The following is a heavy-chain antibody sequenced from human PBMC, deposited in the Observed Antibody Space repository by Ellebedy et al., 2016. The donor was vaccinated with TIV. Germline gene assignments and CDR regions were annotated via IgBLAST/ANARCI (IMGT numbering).Heavy chain of an antibody. CDR3: ARDDGAEGFDY. Sequence: GESLKISCAASRFTFSSYGMHWVRQAPGKGLEWVAVIWYDGSNKYYADSVKGRFTISRDNSKNTLYLQMNSLRAEDTAVYYCARDDGAEGFDYWGQGTLVTVSS. D-gene: IGHD1-14*01. CDR2: IWYDGSNK. V-gene: IGHV3-33*01. J-gene: IGHJ4*02. CDR1: RFTFSSYG.